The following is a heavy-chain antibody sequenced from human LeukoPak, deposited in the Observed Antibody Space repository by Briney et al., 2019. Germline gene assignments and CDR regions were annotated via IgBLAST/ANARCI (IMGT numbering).Heavy chain of an antibody. CDR3: ARAPVVPAAARVAWFDP. Sequence: SETLSLTCAVSGGSISSGGYSWSWIRQPPGKGLEWIGYIYHSGSTYYNPSLKSRVTISVDRSKNQFSLKLSSVTAADTAVYYCARAPVVPAAARVAWFDPWGQGTLVTVSS. V-gene: IGHV4-30-2*01. J-gene: IGHJ5*02. D-gene: IGHD2-2*01. CDR1: GGSISSGGYS. CDR2: IYHSGST.